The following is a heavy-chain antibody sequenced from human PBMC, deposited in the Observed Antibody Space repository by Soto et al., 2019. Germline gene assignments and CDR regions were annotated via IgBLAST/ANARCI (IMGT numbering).Heavy chain of an antibody. Sequence: EVLLVESGGGLVQPGGSLRLSCAASGFTVSNNYMSWVRPAPGKGREWVSVIYCGGTTYYSDSVNGRFTLSRDNSTNTLYLQMNSPRAEETAVYYCAGEAREYCSGGRCYSRDYWGQGTLVTVSS. CDR3: AGEAREYCSGGRCYSRDY. J-gene: IGHJ4*02. CDR2: IYCGGTT. D-gene: IGHD2-15*01. V-gene: IGHV3-66*01. CDR1: GFTVSNNY.